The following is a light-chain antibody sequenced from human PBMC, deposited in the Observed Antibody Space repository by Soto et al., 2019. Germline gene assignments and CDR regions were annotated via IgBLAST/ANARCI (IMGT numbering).Light chain of an antibody. CDR1: TSNIGSNY. J-gene: IGLJ1*01. Sequence: QSALTQPPSASGTPGQGVTISCSGSTSNIGSNYVYWYQQLPGKAPKLMIYNVYDRPSGISYRFSGSKSGNTASLTISGLQGEDEADYYCSAYTVSRTYVFGTGTKVTVL. V-gene: IGLV2-14*01. CDR3: SAYTVSRTYV. CDR2: NVY.